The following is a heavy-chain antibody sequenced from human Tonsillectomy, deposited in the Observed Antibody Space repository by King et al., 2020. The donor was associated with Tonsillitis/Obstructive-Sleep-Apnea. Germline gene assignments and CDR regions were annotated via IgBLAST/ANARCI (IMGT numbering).Heavy chain of an antibody. J-gene: IGHJ4*02. Sequence: VQLVESGGGVVQPGRSLRLSCAASGFTFSSYGMHWVRQAPGKGLERVAVISYDGSNRYYADSVKGRFTISRDNSKNTLYLQMNSLRAEDTAVYYCAKARAYYYDSSGYGDYWGQGTLVTVSS. CDR1: GFTFSSYG. CDR3: AKARAYYYDSSGYGDY. D-gene: IGHD3-22*01. V-gene: IGHV3-30*18. CDR2: ISYDGSNR.